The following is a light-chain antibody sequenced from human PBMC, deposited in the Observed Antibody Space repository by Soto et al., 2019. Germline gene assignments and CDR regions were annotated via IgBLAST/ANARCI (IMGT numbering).Light chain of an antibody. V-gene: IGKV1-39*01. CDR2: GAS. J-gene: IGKJ1*01. CDR1: QNINNY. CDR3: QESYSVPGT. Sequence: DIELTQSPPSLAASVGDRVTITCRASQNINNYLIWYQQKPGKASQLLIYGASILQSGVPSRFSGSASGTDFTLTIGSLQPEDFATYYCQESYSVPGTFGQGTKVEI.